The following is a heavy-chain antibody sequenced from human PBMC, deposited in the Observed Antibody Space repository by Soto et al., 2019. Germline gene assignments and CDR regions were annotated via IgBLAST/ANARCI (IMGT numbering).Heavy chain of an antibody. D-gene: IGHD3-9*01. CDR2: INEDGSEK. CDR1: GFSFITYW. CDR3: VRAISGSFAL. Sequence: EVQLVESGGGLVQAGGSLRLSCEASGFSFITYWMNWVRQAPGKGLAWLTNINEDGSEKQYVDSVKGGFTISRDNAKNSLYLQMNSLGEEDTAVYYCVRAISGSFALWGQGTLVIVSS. V-gene: IGHV3-7*04. J-gene: IGHJ4*02.